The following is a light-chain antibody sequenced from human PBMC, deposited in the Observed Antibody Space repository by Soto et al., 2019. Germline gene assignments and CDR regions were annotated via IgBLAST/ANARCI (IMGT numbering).Light chain of an antibody. CDR2: KAS. CDR1: RSISSW. J-gene: IGKJ1*01. CDR3: QQYYSYPWT. Sequence: DIQMTQSPSTLSASVGDRVTITCRASRSISSWLAWYQQKPGKAPKGLIYKASTLESGAPSRFSGSGSGTEFTLTISSLQPDDFATYYCQQYYSYPWTFGQGTKVETK. V-gene: IGKV1-5*03.